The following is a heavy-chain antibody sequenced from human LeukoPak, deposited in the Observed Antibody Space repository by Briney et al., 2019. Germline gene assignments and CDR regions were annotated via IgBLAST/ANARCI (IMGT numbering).Heavy chain of an antibody. V-gene: IGHV4-61*02. Sequence: PSETLSLTCTVSGGSISSGSYYWSWIRQPAGKGLEWIGRIYASGSTNYNPSLRSRVTISLDRSKNQFSLKLSSVTAADTAVYYCARHRVVGAASYAFDIWGQGTMVTVSS. D-gene: IGHD1-26*01. CDR2: IYASGST. CDR3: ARHRVVGAASYAFDI. CDR1: GGSISSGSYY. J-gene: IGHJ3*02.